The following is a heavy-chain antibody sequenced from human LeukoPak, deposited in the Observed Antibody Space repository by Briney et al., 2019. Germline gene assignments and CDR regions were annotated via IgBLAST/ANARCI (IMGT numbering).Heavy chain of an antibody. D-gene: IGHD4-23*01. CDR3: ARDMTTVVTPGGLDV. CDR1: GGSFSGYY. V-gene: IGHV4-34*01. CDR2: INHSGST. J-gene: IGHJ6*02. Sequence: SETLSLTCAVYGGSFSGYYWSWIRQPPGKGLEWIGEINHSGSTNYNPSLKSRVTISVDTSRNQFSLKLSSVTAADTAVYYCARDMTTVVTPGGLDVWGQGTTVTVSS.